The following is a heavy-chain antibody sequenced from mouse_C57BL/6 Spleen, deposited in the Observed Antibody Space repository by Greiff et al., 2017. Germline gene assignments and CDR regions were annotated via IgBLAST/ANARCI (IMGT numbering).Heavy chain of an antibody. CDR3: ARHDYYGSRGYYFDY. Sequence: QVQLQQSGAELVKPGASVKLSCKASGYTFPEYTIHWVKQRSGQGLEWIGWFYPGSGSIKYNEKFKDKATLTSDKSSSTVYMELSRLTSEDSAVYFCARHDYYGSRGYYFDYWGQGTTLTVSS. V-gene: IGHV1-62-2*01. CDR2: FYPGSGSI. J-gene: IGHJ2*01. CDR1: GYTFPEYT. D-gene: IGHD1-1*01.